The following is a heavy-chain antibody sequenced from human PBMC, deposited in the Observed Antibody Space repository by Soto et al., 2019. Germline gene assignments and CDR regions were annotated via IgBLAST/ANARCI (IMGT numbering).Heavy chain of an antibody. J-gene: IGHJ4*02. Sequence: SETLSLTCTVSGGSISSGGYYWSWIRQHPGKGLEWIGHIYYSGSTYYNPPLKSRVTISVDTSKNQFSLKLSSVTAADTAVYYCARYDYGDYYFDYWGQGTLVTVSS. CDR3: ARYDYGDYYFDY. CDR2: IYYSGST. D-gene: IGHD4-17*01. CDR1: GGSISSGGYY. V-gene: IGHV4-31*03.